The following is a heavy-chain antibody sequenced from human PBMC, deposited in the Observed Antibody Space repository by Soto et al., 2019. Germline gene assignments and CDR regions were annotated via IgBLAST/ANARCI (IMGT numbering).Heavy chain of an antibody. Sequence: QVQLVQSGAEVKKPGSSVKVSCKASGGTFSNYGISWVRQAPGQGLEWMGGIIPIFGTANYAQKFQGRVTITADESTSTAYMELSSLRSEDTAVYYCVRQPITLAPSGRGYYYGMDVWGQGTTVTVSS. CDR3: VRQPITLAPSGRGYYYGMDV. CDR2: IIPIFGTA. CDR1: GGTFSNYG. J-gene: IGHJ6*02. D-gene: IGHD6-13*01. V-gene: IGHV1-69*01.